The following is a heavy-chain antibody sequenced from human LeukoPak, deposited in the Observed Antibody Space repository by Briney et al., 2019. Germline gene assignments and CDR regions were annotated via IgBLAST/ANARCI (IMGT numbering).Heavy chain of an antibody. D-gene: IGHD3-9*01. CDR1: GGSISSYY. CDR2: IYYSGST. CDR3: ARRMYYDILTGSPWAFDI. J-gene: IGHJ3*02. Sequence: PSETLSLTCTVSGGSISSYYWSWIRQPPGKGLEWIGYIYYSGSTNYNPSLKSRVTISVDTSKNKFSLKLSSVTAADTAVYYCARRMYYDILTGSPWAFDIWGQGTMVTVSS. V-gene: IGHV4-59*08.